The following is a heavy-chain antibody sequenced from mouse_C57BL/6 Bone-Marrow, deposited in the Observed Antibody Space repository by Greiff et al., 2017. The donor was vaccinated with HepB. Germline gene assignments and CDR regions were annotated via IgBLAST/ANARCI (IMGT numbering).Heavy chain of an antibody. V-gene: IGHV5-15*01. CDR2: ISNLAYSI. J-gene: IGHJ2*01. CDR3: ARDGYYLDY. Sequence: EVKLMESGGGLVQPGGSLKLSCAASGFTFSDYGMAWVRQAPRKGPEWVAFISNLAYSIYYADTVTGRFTISRENDKNTLYLEMSSLRSEDTAMYYCARDGYYLDYWGQGTTLTVSS. CDR1: GFTFSDYG. D-gene: IGHD2-3*01.